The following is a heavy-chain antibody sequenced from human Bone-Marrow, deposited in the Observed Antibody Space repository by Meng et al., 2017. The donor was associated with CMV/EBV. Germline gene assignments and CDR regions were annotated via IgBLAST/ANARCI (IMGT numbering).Heavy chain of an antibody. CDR3: AKATITIFGVPRHFQH. Sequence: SGGTFSRYAMSWVRQAPGKGLEWVSVIYSGGSSTYYADSVKGRFTISRDNSKNTLYLQMNSLRAEDTAVYYCAKATITIFGVPRHFQHWGQGTLVTVSS. V-gene: IGHV3-23*03. D-gene: IGHD3-3*01. CDR1: GGTFSRYA. J-gene: IGHJ1*01. CDR2: IYSGGSST.